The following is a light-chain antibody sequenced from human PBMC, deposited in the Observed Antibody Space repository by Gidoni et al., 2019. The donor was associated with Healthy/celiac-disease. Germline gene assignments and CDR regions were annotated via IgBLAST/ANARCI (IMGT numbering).Light chain of an antibody. CDR3: QQYYSTPYT. V-gene: IGKV4-1*01. CDR2: WAS. J-gene: IGKJ2*01. CDR1: QSVLYSSNNKNY. Sequence: DIVMTQSPDSLAVSLGERATINCKSSQSVLYSSNNKNYLAWYQQKPGQPPKLLIYWASTRDSGVPDRFSGSGSGTDFTLTISSLQAEDVAVYYCQQYYSTPYTFXXXTKLEIK.